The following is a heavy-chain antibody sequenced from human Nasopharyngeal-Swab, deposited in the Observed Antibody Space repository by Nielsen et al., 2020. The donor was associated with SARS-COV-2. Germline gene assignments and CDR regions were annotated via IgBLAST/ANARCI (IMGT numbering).Heavy chain of an antibody. J-gene: IGHJ4*02. CDR3: AKVGGGVGY. CDR2: ISSDGSST. CDR1: GVTFSTYV. V-gene: IGHV3-30*04. D-gene: IGHD3-16*01. Sequence: GESLKISCAASGVTFSTYVMHWVRQAPGKGLEWVTGISSDGSSTHYADSVEGRFTISRDNSKNTLFLQMNSLRAEDTALYYCAKVGGGVGYWGQGTLVTVSS.